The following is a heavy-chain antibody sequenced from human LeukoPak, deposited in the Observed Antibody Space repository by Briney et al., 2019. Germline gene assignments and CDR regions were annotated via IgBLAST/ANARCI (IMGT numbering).Heavy chain of an antibody. Sequence: ASVKVSCKASQYTFTDYAVHWVRQAPGQRLEWMGWINAGNGKTKYSQSFQGRVTITRDTSATTAYMELSSLTSEDTAVYYCARGRSTDAARGSSIAPHWAQ. V-gene: IGHV1-3*01. CDR3: ARGRSTDAARGSSIAPH. J-gene: IGHJ1*01. CDR2: INAGNGKT. D-gene: IGHD3-10*01. CDR1: QYTFTDYA.